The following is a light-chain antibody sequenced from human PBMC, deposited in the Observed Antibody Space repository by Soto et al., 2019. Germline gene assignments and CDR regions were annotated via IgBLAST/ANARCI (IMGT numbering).Light chain of an antibody. CDR2: GTS. CDR1: QSVSSTS. V-gene: IGKV3-20*01. CDR3: QQYGSSLFT. J-gene: IGKJ3*01. Sequence: DIVLTQSPGTLSLSPGERATLSCRASQSVSSTSLAWYQQKPGQAPRLLIYGTSTRATGIPDRFSGSGSGTEFSLTISRLEPEDFALYYCQQYGSSLFTFGPGTKVDIK.